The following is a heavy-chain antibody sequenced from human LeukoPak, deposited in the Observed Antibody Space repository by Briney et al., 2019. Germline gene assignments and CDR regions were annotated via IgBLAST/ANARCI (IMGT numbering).Heavy chain of an antibody. V-gene: IGHV1-18*01. D-gene: IGHD3-9*01. CDR2: ISAYNGNT. CDR3: ARVSYDILTGYSNNDY. J-gene: IGHJ4*02. CDR1: GYTFTSYG. Sequence: ASVKVSCKASGYTFTSYGISWVRQAPGQGLEWMGWISAYNGNTNYALKLQGRVTMTTDTSTSTAYMELRSLRSDDTAVYYCARVSYDILTGYSNNDYWGQGTLVTVSS.